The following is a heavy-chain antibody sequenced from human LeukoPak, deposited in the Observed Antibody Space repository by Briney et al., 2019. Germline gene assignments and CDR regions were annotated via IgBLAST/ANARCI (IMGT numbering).Heavy chain of an antibody. V-gene: IGHV3-9*01. Sequence: SLLLSSAPTGFIFDNYAMHSVRPAPGKVLEFLSLPSWNSGYIGYADSVKGQFTISTHNAKNSLDLQMTSLKADDTVFYYCAKVRGTYSSGYFFGYWGQGTLVTVSS. CDR2: PSWNSGYI. J-gene: IGHJ4*03. CDR1: GFIFDNYA. D-gene: IGHD6-19*01. CDR3: AKVRGTYSSGYFFGY.